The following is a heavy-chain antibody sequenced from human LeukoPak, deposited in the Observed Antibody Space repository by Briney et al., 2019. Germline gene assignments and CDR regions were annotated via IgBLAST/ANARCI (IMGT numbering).Heavy chain of an antibody. CDR2: ISGSGGST. D-gene: IGHD3-10*01. J-gene: IGHJ4*02. CDR1: GFNCSIYA. CDR3: AKPITMEPGY. V-gene: IGHV3-23*01. Sequence: GGSLRLSCSPCGFNCSIYAMHKYPEARGKVLQWLSAISGSGGSTYYADSVKGRFTISRDNSKNTLYLQMNSLRAEDTAVYSCAKPITMEPGYWGQGTLVTVCS.